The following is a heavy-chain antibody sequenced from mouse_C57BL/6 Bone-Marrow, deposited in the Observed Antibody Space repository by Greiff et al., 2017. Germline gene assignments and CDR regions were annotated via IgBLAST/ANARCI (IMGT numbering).Heavy chain of an antibody. Sequence: EVKVVESGGGVVKPGGSLKLSCAASGFTFSSYAMSWVRQTPEKRLEWVATISDGGSYTYYPDNVKGRFTISRDNAKNNLYLQMSHLKSEDTAMYYCARDDYDEGFFDYWGQGTTLTVSS. J-gene: IGHJ2*01. D-gene: IGHD2-4*01. V-gene: IGHV5-4*01. CDR2: ISDGGSYT. CDR3: ARDDYDEGFFDY. CDR1: GFTFSSYA.